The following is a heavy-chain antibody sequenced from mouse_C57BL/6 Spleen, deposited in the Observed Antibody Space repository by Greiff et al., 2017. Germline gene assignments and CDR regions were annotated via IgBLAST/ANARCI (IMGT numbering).Heavy chain of an antibody. CDR1: GYTFTSYW. J-gene: IGHJ4*01. CDR2: IDPSVSYT. V-gene: IGHV1-69*01. D-gene: IGHD1-1*01. CDR3: ARIGATDAMDY. Sequence: QVQLQQPGAELVMPGASVTLSCKASGYTFTSYWLHWVKQRPGQGLEWIGEIDPSVSYTNYNQKFKGKSTLTVDKSSSTAYMQLSSLTSEDSAVYYCARIGATDAMDYWGQGTSVTVFS.